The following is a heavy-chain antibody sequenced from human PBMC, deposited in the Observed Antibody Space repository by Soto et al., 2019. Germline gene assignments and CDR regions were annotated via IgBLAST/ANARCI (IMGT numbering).Heavy chain of an antibody. CDR1: GFTFSSYE. V-gene: IGHV3-48*03. CDR3: ASGGDDYYDSSGVDY. CDR2: ISSSGSTI. J-gene: IGHJ4*02. Sequence: GGSLRLSCAASGFTFSSYEMNWVRQAPGKGLEWVSYISSSGSTIYYADSVKGRFTISRDNAKNSLYLQMNSLRAEDTAVYYCASGGDDYYDSSGVDYWGQGTLVTVSS. D-gene: IGHD3-22*01.